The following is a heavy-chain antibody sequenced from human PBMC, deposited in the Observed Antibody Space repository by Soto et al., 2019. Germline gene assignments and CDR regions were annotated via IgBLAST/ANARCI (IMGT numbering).Heavy chain of an antibody. CDR3: AVPRDEYGSGVSWFTYGMDI. J-gene: IGHJ6*02. D-gene: IGHD3-10*01. Sequence: HPGGSLRLSCLASGFTFSDYAMTWVRHVPGRGLEWVASLDGAGGSTYYADSVRGRFTISRDNSQNTLFLQMKRLTVDDTAIYYCAVPRDEYGSGVSWFTYGMDIWGQGTTVTVSS. V-gene: IGHV3-23*01. CDR2: LDGAGGST. CDR1: GFTFSDYA.